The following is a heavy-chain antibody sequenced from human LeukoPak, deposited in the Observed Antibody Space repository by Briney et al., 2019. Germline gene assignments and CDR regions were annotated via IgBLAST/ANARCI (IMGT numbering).Heavy chain of an antibody. CDR3: GRAMEVYQLLPDY. D-gene: IGHD2-2*01. CDR1: GFSFSTYG. V-gene: IGHV3-33*01. CDR2: IWYDGSDK. J-gene: IGHJ4*02. Sequence: GGSLRLSCAASGFSFSTYGMHWVRQAPGKGLEWVAVIWYDGSDKYYADSVKGRFTISRDNSNNTLHLQMNSLRAEDTAVYYCGRAMEVYQLLPDYWGQGTLVTVSS.